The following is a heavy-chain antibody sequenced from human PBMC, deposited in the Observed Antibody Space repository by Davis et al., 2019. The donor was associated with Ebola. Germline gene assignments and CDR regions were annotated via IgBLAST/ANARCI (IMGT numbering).Heavy chain of an antibody. J-gene: IGHJ6*02. V-gene: IGHV4-34*01. CDR3: ARVKVVVVPAAIQRRPYYYYYGMDV. Sequence: SETLSLTCAVYGGSFSGYYWSWIRQPPGKGLEWIGETNHSGSTNYNPSPKSRVPISVDKSKNQFSLKLSSVTAADTAVYYCARVKVVVVPAAIQRRPYYYYYGMDVWGQGTTVTVSS. D-gene: IGHD2-2*02. CDR2: TNHSGST. CDR1: GGSFSGYY.